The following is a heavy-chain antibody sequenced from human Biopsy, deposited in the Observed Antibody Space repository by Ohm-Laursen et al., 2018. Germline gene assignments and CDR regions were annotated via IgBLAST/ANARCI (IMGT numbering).Heavy chain of an antibody. V-gene: IGHV3-33*06. CDR2: IWYAGSGQ. J-gene: IGHJ6*02. CDR3: AKDGAAGYGLDV. Sequence: SLRLSCTASGFTFSSYGMHWVRQAPGKGLEWVAVIWYAGSGQYYADSVKGRFTISRDNSKNTLYLQMNSLRAEDTAVYYCAKDGAAGYGLDVWGQGTTVTVSS. CDR1: GFTFSSYG. D-gene: IGHD6-25*01.